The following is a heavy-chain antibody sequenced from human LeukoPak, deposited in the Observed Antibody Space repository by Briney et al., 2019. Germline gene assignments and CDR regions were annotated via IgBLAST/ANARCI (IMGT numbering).Heavy chain of an antibody. V-gene: IGHV5-51*01. D-gene: IGHD5-24*01. CDR1: GYSFVDYW. CDR2: VYPRDSDT. Sequence: GESLKISCEASGYSFVDYWIGWVRQMPGEGLEWMGIVYPRDSDTRYSPSFQDHVTISADKSITTAYLQWSSLKASDTAMYYCASIIPTIRGAIWGQGTLLTVSS. CDR3: ASIIPTIRGAI. J-gene: IGHJ4*02.